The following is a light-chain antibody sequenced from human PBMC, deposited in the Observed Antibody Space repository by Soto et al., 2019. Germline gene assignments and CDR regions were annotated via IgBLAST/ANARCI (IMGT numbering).Light chain of an antibody. V-gene: IGKV3-20*01. CDR1: QSVSSSY. Sequence: EIVLTQSPGTLSLSPGERATLSCRASQSVSSSYLAWYQQKPGQAPRLLIYGASSRATGIPDRFSGSGSGTDFTLTISRLEPEDFAVYDCQQYGSSPALTFGGGTNVEIK. CDR2: GAS. CDR3: QQYGSSPALT. J-gene: IGKJ4*01.